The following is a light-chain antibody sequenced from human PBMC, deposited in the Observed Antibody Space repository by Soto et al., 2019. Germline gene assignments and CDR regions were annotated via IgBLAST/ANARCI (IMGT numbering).Light chain of an antibody. J-gene: IGLJ2*01. Sequence: QSVLTQPPSVSAAPGQKVTISCSGSSSNIGSNYVSWYQHLPGTAPKLLIYDNNKRPSGIPDRFSGSKSGTSATLGITGLQTGDEADYYCGAWDSSLSAVVFGGGTKLTVL. CDR1: SSNIGSNY. V-gene: IGLV1-51*01. CDR3: GAWDSSLSAVV. CDR2: DNN.